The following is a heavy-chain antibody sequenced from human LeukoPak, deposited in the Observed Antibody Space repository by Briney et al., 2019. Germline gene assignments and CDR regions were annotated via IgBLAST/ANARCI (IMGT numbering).Heavy chain of an antibody. J-gene: IGHJ5*02. Sequence: SVKVSCKASGGTFSSYALSWVRQAPGQGLEWVGRIIPILNIANYAQKFQGRVTITADKSTSTAYMELSSLRSEDTAVYHCARDYDLLTGYKDTWGQGTLVTVSS. D-gene: IGHD3-9*01. V-gene: IGHV1-69*04. CDR1: GGTFSSYA. CDR3: ARDYDLLTGYKDT. CDR2: IIPILNIA.